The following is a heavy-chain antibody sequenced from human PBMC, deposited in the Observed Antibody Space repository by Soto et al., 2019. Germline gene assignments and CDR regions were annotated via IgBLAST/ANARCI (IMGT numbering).Heavy chain of an antibody. D-gene: IGHD3-10*01. CDR1: GGSISSYY. V-gene: IGHV4-59*08. CDR2: VHHSWGS. Sequence: QVQLQESGPGLVKPSETLSLSCTVSGGSISSYYWSWFRQSPGKRMEWIGYVHHSWGSSYNPSLRXXVXXSLDPSKSQVALKVTSVTATDTAVYYCARQGFGPLHGLVDAWGQGTTVTVSS. CDR3: ARQGFGPLHGLVDA. J-gene: IGHJ6*02.